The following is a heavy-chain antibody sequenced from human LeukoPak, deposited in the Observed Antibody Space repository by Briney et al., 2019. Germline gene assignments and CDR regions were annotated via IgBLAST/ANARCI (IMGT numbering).Heavy chain of an antibody. J-gene: IGHJ4*02. V-gene: IGHV3-21*01. CDR2: ISSSSSYI. D-gene: IGHD5-24*01. CDR3: ARPEERWLQLAGGY. Sequence: PGGSLRLSCAASGFTFSSYSMNWVRQAPGKGLEWVSSISSSSSYIYYADSVKGRFTISRDNAKNSLYLKMTSLRAEDTAVYYCARPEERWLQLAGGYWGQGTLVTVSS. CDR1: GFTFSSYS.